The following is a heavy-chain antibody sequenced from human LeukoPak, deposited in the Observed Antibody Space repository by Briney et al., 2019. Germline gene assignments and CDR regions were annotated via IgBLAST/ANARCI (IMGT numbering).Heavy chain of an antibody. D-gene: IGHD6-13*01. V-gene: IGHV2-5*01. Sequence: SGPTLVKPTQTLTLTCTFSGFSLSTRGVGVGWIRQPPGKALEWLALIYWNDDKRYSPSLKSRLTITKDTSKNQVVLTMTNMDPVDTATYYCAHMKGYNLFDPWGQGTLVTVSS. CDR3: AHMKGYNLFDP. CDR2: IYWNDDK. CDR1: GFSLSTRGVG. J-gene: IGHJ5*02.